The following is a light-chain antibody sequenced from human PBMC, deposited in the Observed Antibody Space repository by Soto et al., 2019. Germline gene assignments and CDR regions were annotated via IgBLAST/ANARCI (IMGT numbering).Light chain of an antibody. Sequence: DIQLTQSPSTLSASVGDRVTFTCRASQSINNFLAWYQHKPGRTPKLLIYKASSLESGVTSRFSGSGSGTEFTLTISSLQPDDFATYYCQQYYAYYTFGQGTKLEIK. J-gene: IGKJ2*01. CDR1: QSINNF. CDR2: KAS. CDR3: QQYYAYYT. V-gene: IGKV1-5*03.